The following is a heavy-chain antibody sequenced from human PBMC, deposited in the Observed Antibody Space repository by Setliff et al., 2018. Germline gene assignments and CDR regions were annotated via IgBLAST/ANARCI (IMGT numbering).Heavy chain of an antibody. CDR3: TRDPHFDS. CDR1: GFTFSTYW. Sequence: GGSLRLSCAASGFTFSTYWMSWVRQAPGKGLEGVANIKQDGSEKYYVDSVKGRFSISRDNAKNSLYLQMNSLRAEDTAVYYCTRDPHFDSWGQGTLVTVSS. J-gene: IGHJ4*02. CDR2: IKQDGSEK. V-gene: IGHV3-7*01.